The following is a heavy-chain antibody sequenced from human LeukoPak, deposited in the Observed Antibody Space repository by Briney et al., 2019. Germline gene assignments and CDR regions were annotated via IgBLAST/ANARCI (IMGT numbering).Heavy chain of an antibody. V-gene: IGHV4-30-4*01. CDR3: ARGPLRGVILPRWFDP. CDR1: GGSISSGDYY. CDR2: IYYSGST. D-gene: IGHD3-10*01. Sequence: SQTLSLTCTVSGGSISSGDYYWSWIRQPPGKGLEWIGYIYYSGSTYYNPSLKSRVTISVDTSKNQFSLKLSSVTAADTAVYYCARGPLRGVILPRWFDPWGQGTLVTVSS. J-gene: IGHJ5*02.